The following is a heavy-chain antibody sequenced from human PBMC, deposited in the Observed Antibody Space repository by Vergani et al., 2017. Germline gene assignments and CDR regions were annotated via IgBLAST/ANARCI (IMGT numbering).Heavy chain of an antibody. Sequence: EVRLVESGGGLVKPGGSLRLSCAASGFTFSNAWMSWVRQAPGKGLEWVGRIKSKTDGGTTDYAAPVKGRFTISRDDSKNTLYLQMNSLKTEDTAVYYCTTDSLEEYYYDSSGYYRIDYWGQGTLVTVSS. CDR3: TTDSLEEYYYDSSGYYRIDY. CDR2: IKSKTDGGTT. D-gene: IGHD3-22*01. CDR1: GFTFSNAW. V-gene: IGHV3-15*01. J-gene: IGHJ4*02.